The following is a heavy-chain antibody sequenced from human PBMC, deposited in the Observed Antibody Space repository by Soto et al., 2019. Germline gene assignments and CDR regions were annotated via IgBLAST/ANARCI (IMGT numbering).Heavy chain of an antibody. CDR3: ARHYSGSYDWFDP. D-gene: IGHD1-26*01. V-gene: IGHV4-59*08. Sequence: SETLSLTCTVSGGSISSYYWSWIRHPPGKGLEWIGYIYYSGSTNYNPSLKSRVTISVDTSKNQFSLKLSSVTAADTAVYYCARHYSGSYDWFDPWGQGTLVTVSS. J-gene: IGHJ5*02. CDR2: IYYSGST. CDR1: GGSISSYY.